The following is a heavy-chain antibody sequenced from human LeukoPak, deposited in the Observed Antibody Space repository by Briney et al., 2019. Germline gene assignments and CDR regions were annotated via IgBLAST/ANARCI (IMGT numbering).Heavy chain of an antibody. CDR3: ARGCHYDFWIGPEFYFDY. CDR1: GFNFSSYW. V-gene: IGHV3-7*01. J-gene: IGHJ4*02. CDR2: IKQHGSEK. D-gene: IGHD3-3*01. Sequence: PGGSLRLFCAASGFNFSSYWLSWGRQAPGKGLEWVANIKQHGSEKYYVGSVKGRFTISRDNAKTSLYLQMNSLRAEDTAMYYCARGCHYDFWIGPEFYFDYWGQGTLVTVSS.